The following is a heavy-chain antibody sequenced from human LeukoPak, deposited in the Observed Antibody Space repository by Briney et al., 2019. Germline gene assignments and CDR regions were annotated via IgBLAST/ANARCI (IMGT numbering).Heavy chain of an antibody. CDR3: ARDQTVPPGDAFDI. J-gene: IGHJ3*02. CDR2: IYSGGST. D-gene: IGHD4-17*01. V-gene: IGHV3-53*01. Sequence: GGSLRLSCAASGFTVSSNYMSWVRQAPGKGLEWVSVIYSGGSTYYADSVKGRLTISRDNSKNTLYLQMNSLRAEDTAVYYCARDQTVPPGDAFDIWGQGTMVTVSS. CDR1: GFTVSSNY.